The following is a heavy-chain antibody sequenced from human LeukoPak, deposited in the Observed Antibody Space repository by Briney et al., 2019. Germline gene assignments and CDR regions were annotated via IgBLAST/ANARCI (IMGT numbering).Heavy chain of an antibody. CDR3: ARSYDYGDYGAFDI. CDR2: INAGNGNT. J-gene: IGHJ3*02. D-gene: IGHD4-17*01. Sequence: ASVKVSCKASGYTFTSYAMRWVRQAPGQRLEWMGWINAGNGNTKYSQEFQGRVTITRDTSASTAYMELSSLRSEDMAVYYCARSYDYGDYGAFDIWGQGTMVTASS. CDR1: GYTFTSYA. V-gene: IGHV1-3*03.